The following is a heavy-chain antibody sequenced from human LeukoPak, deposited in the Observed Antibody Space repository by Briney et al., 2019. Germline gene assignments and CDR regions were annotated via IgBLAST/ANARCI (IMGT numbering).Heavy chain of an antibody. CDR2: IYPGDSDT. J-gene: IGHJ6*03. V-gene: IGHV5-51*01. D-gene: IGHD3-10*01. CDR1: GYSFTSYW. Sequence: GESLKISCKGSGYSFTSYWIGWVRQMPGKGLEWMGIIYPGDSDTRYSPSFQGQVTISADKSISTAYLQWSSLKASDTAMYYCARHIYFGSGFYNYYMDVWGKGTTITVSS. CDR3: ARHIYFGSGFYNYYMDV.